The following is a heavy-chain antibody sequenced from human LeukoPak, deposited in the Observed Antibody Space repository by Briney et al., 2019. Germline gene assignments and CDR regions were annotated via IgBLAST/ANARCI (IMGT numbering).Heavy chain of an antibody. D-gene: IGHD2-8*01. CDR3: TTDHIVLMVYDSPYYFDY. CDR2: IKSKTDGGTT. J-gene: IGHJ4*02. Sequence: GRSLRLACAASGFTFSNAWMSWVRQAPGKGLEWVGRIKSKTDGGTTDYAAPVKGRFTISRDDSKNTLYLQMNSLKTEDTAVYYCTTDHIVLMVYDSPYYFDYWGQGTLLTVSS. V-gene: IGHV3-15*01. CDR1: GFTFSNAW.